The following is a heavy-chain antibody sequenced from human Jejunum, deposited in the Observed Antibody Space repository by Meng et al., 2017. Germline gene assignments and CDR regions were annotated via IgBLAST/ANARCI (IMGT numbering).Heavy chain of an antibody. V-gene: IGHV4-34*01. Sequence: VQRQHGGAGLLKPSETLSLTCAVSGGSLKDFYWNWIRQPSGKGLEWIGEISHSGSTNYNPSLKSRVTISVDRSQNQLSLKLTSVSGTDTAVYFCARALGAYGDSGFAYWGQGALVTVSS. CDR2: ISHSGST. CDR1: GGSLKDFY. J-gene: IGHJ4*02. D-gene: IGHD4-17*01. CDR3: ARALGAYGDSGFAY.